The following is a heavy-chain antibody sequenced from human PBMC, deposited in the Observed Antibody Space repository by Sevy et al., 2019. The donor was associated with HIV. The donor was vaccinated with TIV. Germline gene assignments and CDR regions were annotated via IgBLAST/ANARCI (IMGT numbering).Heavy chain of an antibody. Sequence: GGSLRLSCAASGFTFRTYSMNWVRQAPGKGLEWLSDISRSSRTIYYADSVEGRFTISRDNAKNSLYLQINSLRAEDTAVYYCARSYSGGWPQGAWTDYWGQGTLVTVSS. J-gene: IGHJ4*02. D-gene: IGHD6-19*01. V-gene: IGHV3-48*01. CDR2: ISRSSRTI. CDR3: ARSYSGGWPQGAWTDY. CDR1: GFTFRTYS.